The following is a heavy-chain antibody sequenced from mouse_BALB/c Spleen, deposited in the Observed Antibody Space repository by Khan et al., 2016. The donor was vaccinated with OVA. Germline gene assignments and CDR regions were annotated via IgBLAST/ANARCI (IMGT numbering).Heavy chain of an antibody. Sequence: QVQLKESGPELVKPGASVKMSCKASGYTFTYYVITWVKQRTGQGLEWIGEIYPGSDNAYYNERFKGKATLTADKSSNTTHMQLSSLTSKDSAVYFCARGDGYYVSFDYWGQGTTLTVSS. CDR1: GYTFTYYV. CDR2: IYPGSDNA. CDR3: ARGDGYYVSFDY. J-gene: IGHJ2*01. D-gene: IGHD2-3*01. V-gene: IGHV1-77*01.